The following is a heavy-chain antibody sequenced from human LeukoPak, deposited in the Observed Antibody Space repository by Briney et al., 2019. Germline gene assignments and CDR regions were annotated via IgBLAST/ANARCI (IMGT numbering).Heavy chain of an antibody. D-gene: IGHD2-21*02. J-gene: IGHJ5*02. Sequence: ASVKVSCKASGYTFTSYYMHWVRQAPGQGLEWMGWISAYTGHTNSAQKLQGRVTMTTDTSTSTAYMELRGLISDDTAVYYCARAYCGGDCFHPWGQGTLITVSS. CDR2: ISAYTGHT. V-gene: IGHV1-18*04. CDR3: ARAYCGGDCFHP. CDR1: GYTFTSYY.